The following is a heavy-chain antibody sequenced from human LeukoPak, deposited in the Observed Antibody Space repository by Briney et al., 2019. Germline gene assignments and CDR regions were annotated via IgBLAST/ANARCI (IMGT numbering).Heavy chain of an antibody. V-gene: IGHV3-48*01. D-gene: IGHD2-15*01. CDR1: GFTFSSYS. CDR2: IISSSSTI. Sequence: GGALRLSCAGSGFTFSSYSMNWVRQAPGKGLEGVSYIISSSSTIYYADSLKGRFTISRDNAKNSLYLQMNSVRAEDTAVYYCATDCSGGSCYPIFDYWGQGTLVTVSS. J-gene: IGHJ4*02. CDR3: ATDCSGGSCYPIFDY.